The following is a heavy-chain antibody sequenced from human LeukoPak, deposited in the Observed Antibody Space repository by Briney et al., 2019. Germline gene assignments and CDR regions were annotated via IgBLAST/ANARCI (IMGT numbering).Heavy chain of an antibody. CDR3: AKERRVQPKFFDP. J-gene: IGHJ5*02. Sequence: GGSLRLSCAASGFTFSSYGLHWVRQAPGKGLEWVAFIRYDGSNKYYADSVKGRFTISRDNSKNTLYLQMNSLRAEDTAVYYCAKERRVQPKFFDPWGQGTLVTVSS. V-gene: IGHV3-30*02. D-gene: IGHD6-6*01. CDR2: IRYDGSNK. CDR1: GFTFSSYG.